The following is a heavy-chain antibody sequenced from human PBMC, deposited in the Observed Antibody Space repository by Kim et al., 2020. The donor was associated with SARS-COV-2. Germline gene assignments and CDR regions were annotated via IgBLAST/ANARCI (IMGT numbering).Heavy chain of an antibody. V-gene: IGHV3-74*01. J-gene: IGHJ6*02. Sequence: GGSLRLSCAASGFTFSSYWMHWVRQAPGKGLVWVSRINSDGSSTSYADSVKGRFTISRDNAKNTLYLQMNSLRAEDTAVYYCARDFLEYGFGDGYYYGMDVWGQGTTVTVSS. CDR3: ARDFLEYGFGDGYYYGMDV. D-gene: IGHD3-10*01. CDR1: GFTFSSYW. CDR2: INSDGSST.